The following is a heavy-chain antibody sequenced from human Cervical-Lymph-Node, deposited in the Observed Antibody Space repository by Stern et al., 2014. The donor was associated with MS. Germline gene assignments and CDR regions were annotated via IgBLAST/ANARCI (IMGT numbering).Heavy chain of an antibody. V-gene: IGHV3-30-3*02. Sequence: VQLGESGGGVVQPGRSLRLSCAASGFTFGSHAMHWVRQAPGKGLDWVAIISYDGSSQHYADSVKGRFTISRDNSNNTLYLQMNSLRAEDTAMYYCAKPAAARYFDYWGQGTQVTVSS. J-gene: IGHJ4*02. D-gene: IGHD6-25*01. CDR1: GFTFGSHA. CDR3: AKPAAARYFDY. CDR2: ISYDGSSQ.